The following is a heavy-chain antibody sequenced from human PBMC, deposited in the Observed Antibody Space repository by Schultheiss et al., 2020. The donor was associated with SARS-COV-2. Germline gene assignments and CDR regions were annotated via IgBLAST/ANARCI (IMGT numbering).Heavy chain of an antibody. CDR2: IYYSEST. V-gene: IGHV4-31*01. CDR1: GGSISSGGYY. Sequence: SETLSLTCTVSGGSISSGGYYWSWIRQHPGKGLEWIGYIYYSESTYYNPSLKSQVTISVDTSKNQFSLKLSSVTAADTAVYYCARASGSGYYRYYYYGMDVWGQGTTVTVSS. J-gene: IGHJ6*02. CDR3: ARASGSGYYRYYYYGMDV. D-gene: IGHD3-3*01.